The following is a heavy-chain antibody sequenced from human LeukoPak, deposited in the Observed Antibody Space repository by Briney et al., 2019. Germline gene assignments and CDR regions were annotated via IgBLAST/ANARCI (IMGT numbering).Heavy chain of an antibody. D-gene: IGHD2-21*01. Sequence: PSETLSLTCTVSDDSVNSGSYYWSWIRQRPGKGLEWIGYIYYTGSTNYNPSLKSRVTISVDTSKNQFSLKVRSVTAADTAVYYCATEGIIVARGIDYWGQGTLVTVAS. V-gene: IGHV4-61*01. J-gene: IGHJ4*02. CDR1: DDSVNSGSYY. CDR2: IYYTGST. CDR3: ATEGIIVARGIDY.